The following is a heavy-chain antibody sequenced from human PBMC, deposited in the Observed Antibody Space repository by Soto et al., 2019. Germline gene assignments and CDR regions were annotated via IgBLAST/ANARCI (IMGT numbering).Heavy chain of an antibody. V-gene: IGHV4-38-2*02. CDR3: ARDRPSGSYAY. J-gene: IGHJ4*02. CDR2: VHHTGKT. CDR1: GYPISANFY. D-gene: IGHD3-16*01. Sequence: LSPTCAVSGYPISANFYWGWIRQPPGKGLEWIGNVHHTGKTDYNPSLKSRVTISFDTSNNHFSLRLTSVTAADTAVYYCARDRPSGSYAYWGRGILVTVSS.